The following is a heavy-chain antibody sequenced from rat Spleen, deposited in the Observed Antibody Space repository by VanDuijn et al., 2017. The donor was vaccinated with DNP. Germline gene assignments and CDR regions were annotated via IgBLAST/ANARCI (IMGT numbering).Heavy chain of an antibody. J-gene: IGHJ2*01. CDR2: ISYSGST. CDR3: ARWTRYFDY. D-gene: IGHD1-4*01. CDR1: GYSITSNY. Sequence: EVQLQESGPGLVKPSQSLSLTCSVTGYSITSNYWGWIRQFPGNKMEYIGHISYSGSTNYNPSLKSQISISRDTSKNQFFLQLNSVTPEDTATYYCARWTRYFDYWGQGVMVTVSS. V-gene: IGHV3-1*01.